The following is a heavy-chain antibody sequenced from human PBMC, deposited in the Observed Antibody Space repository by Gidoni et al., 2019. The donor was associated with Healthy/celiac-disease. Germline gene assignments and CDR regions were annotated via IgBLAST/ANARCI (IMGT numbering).Heavy chain of an antibody. V-gene: IGHV3-53*04. J-gene: IGHJ6*02. CDR2: IYSGGST. CDR1: GFTVSSNY. Sequence: EVQLVESGGGLVQPGGSLRLSCAASGFTVSSNYMSWVRQAPGKGLEWVSVIYSGGSTYYADSVKGRFTISRHNSKNTLYLQMNSLRAEDTAVYYCARELVAATSYYYGMDVWGQGTTVTVSS. CDR3: ARELVAATSYYYGMDV. D-gene: IGHD2-15*01.